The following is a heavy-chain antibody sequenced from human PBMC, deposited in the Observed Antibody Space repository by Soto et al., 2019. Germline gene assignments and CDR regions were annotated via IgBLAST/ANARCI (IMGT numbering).Heavy chain of an antibody. Sequence: SETLSLTCTVSGGSISSGGYYWSWIRQHQGKGLEWIGYIYYSGSTYYNPSLKSRVTISVDTSKNQSSLKLSSVTAADTAVYYCARDRVHVYYDSSGYSYCMDVWGQGTTVTVSS. D-gene: IGHD3-22*01. CDR1: GGSISSGGYY. V-gene: IGHV4-31*03. CDR3: ARDRVHVYYDSSGYSYCMDV. J-gene: IGHJ6*02. CDR2: IYYSGST.